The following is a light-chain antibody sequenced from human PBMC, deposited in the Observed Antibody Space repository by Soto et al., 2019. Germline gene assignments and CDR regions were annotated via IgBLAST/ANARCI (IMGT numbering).Light chain of an antibody. CDR1: QSINSY. Sequence: DIQMTQSPSSLSASVGDRVTIACRASQSINSYLNWYHQRPGKAPKVLIYATSTLQSGVPSRFSGSGSGTNFTLTISSLQPEDFATYYCQQTYNTPYTFGQGTKLEIK. CDR3: QQTYNTPYT. CDR2: ATS. J-gene: IGKJ2*01. V-gene: IGKV1-39*01.